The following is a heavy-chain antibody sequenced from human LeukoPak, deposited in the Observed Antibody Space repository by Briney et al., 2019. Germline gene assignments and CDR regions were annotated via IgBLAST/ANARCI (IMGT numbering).Heavy chain of an antibody. V-gene: IGHV3-9*01. J-gene: IGHJ4*02. CDR1: GFTVSSNY. Sequence: GGSLRLSCAASGFTVSSNYTSWVRQAPGKGLEWVSGISWNSGSIGYADSVKGRFTISRDNAKNSLYLQMNSLRAEDTALYYCAKDVSYYYDSSGYYPYWGQGTLVTVSS. CDR2: ISWNSGSI. CDR3: AKDVSYYYDSSGYYPY. D-gene: IGHD3-22*01.